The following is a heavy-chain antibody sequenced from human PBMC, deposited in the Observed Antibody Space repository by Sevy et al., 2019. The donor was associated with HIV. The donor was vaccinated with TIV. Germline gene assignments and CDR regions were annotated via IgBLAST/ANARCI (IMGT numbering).Heavy chain of an antibody. J-gene: IGHJ6*02. D-gene: IGHD3-3*01. CDR2: ISSSSSTI. CDR3: ARDRASITIFGRGGPPRGMDV. Sequence: GGSLRLSCAASGFTFSSYSMNWVRQAPGKGLEWISYISSSSSTIYYADSVKGRFTISRDNAKNSLYLQMNSLRDEDTAVYYCARDRASITIFGRGGPPRGMDVWGQGTTVTVSS. V-gene: IGHV3-48*02. CDR1: GFTFSSYS.